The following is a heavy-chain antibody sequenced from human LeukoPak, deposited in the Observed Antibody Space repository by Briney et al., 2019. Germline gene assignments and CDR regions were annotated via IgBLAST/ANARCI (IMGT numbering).Heavy chain of an antibody. V-gene: IGHV1-18*01. D-gene: IGHD3-22*01. CDR1: GYTFINYG. CDR3: ARGSPSRRFYDSSGYYSYYLDY. J-gene: IGHJ4*02. CDR2: ISAYNGHT. Sequence: ASVKVSCKASGYTFINYGISWVRQAPGQGLEWMGWISAYNGHTKFAQKVQGRVTMTADTSTSTAYMELRSLRSDDTAVYYCARGSPSRRFYDSSGYYSYYLDYWGQGTLVTVSS.